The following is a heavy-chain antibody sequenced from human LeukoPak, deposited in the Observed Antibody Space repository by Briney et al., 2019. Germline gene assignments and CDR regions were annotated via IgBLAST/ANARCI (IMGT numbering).Heavy chain of an antibody. CDR1: GVSVSSYY. CDR3: ARPSSGWSFDY. CDR2: IYYSGST. J-gene: IGHJ4*02. V-gene: IGHV4-59*02. Sequence: KTSETLSLTSTVSGVSVSSYYWNWIRQPPGKGLEWIGNIYYSGSTNYNPSLKSRVTISVDTSKNQVSLKLSSVTAADTAVYYCARPSSGWSFDYWGQGSLVTVSS. D-gene: IGHD6-19*01.